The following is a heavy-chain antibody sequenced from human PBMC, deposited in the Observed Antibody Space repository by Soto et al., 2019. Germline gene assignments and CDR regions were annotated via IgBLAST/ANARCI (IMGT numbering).Heavy chain of an antibody. Sequence: SETLSLTCAVYGGSFSGYYWSWIRQPPGKGLEWIGEINHSGSTNCNPSLKSRVTISVDTSKNQFSLKLSSVTAADTAVYYCAREMGHSNPFDYWGQGTLVTVSS. V-gene: IGHV4-34*01. J-gene: IGHJ4*02. CDR2: INHSGST. CDR1: GGSFSGYY. D-gene: IGHD4-4*01. CDR3: AREMGHSNPFDY.